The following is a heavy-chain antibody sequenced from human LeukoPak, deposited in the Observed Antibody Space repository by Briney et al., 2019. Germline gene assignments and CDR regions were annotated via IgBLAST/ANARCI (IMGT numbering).Heavy chain of an antibody. Sequence: ASVKVSCKVSGYTLTELSMHWVRQAPGKGLEWMGGFDPEDGETIYAQKFQGRVTMTEDTSTDTAYMELSSLRSEDTAVYYCAALIRITMVRGVLDGLDIWGQGTMVTVSS. V-gene: IGHV1-24*01. CDR1: GYTLTELS. CDR2: FDPEDGET. D-gene: IGHD3-10*01. J-gene: IGHJ3*02. CDR3: AALIRITMVRGVLDGLDI.